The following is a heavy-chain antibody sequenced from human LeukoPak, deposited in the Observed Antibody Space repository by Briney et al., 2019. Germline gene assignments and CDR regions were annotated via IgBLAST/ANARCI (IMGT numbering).Heavy chain of an antibody. D-gene: IGHD2-15*01. V-gene: IGHV4-34*01. CDR1: GGYFSGYY. CDR3: ARDCSGGSCYGAFDI. J-gene: IGHJ3*02. CDR2: INHSGST. Sequence: SETLSLTCAVYGGYFSGYYWSWIRQPPGKGLEWIGEINHSGSTNYNPSLKSRITISVDTSENRFSLKLSSVTATDTAVYYCARDCSGGSCYGAFDIWGQGTMVTVSS.